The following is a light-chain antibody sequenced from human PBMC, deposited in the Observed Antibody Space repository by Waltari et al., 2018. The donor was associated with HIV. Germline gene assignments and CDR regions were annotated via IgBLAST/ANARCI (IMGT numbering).Light chain of an antibody. CDR1: ESVYTY. CDR2: GAS. CDR3: QQSYNTVVFT. Sequence: IRLTQFPSSLSASVGDRVNITCRASESVYTYLHLYQQKPGKAPKILIHGASRLQYGVPPRFSGGGYGTEFTLTIDNLRPEDFATYFCQQSYNTVVFTFGQGT. V-gene: IGKV1-39*01. J-gene: IGKJ2*01.